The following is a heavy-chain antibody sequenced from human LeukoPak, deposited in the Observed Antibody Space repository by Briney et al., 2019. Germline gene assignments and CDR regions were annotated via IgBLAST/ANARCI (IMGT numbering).Heavy chain of an antibody. CDR2: IYYSGST. CDR3: ARLFRSGYYYFDY. V-gene: IGHV4-39*02. CDR1: GGSVSSSSYY. Sequence: PSEAVSLTCTVSGGSVSSSSYYWGWIRQPPGKGLEWIGSIYYSGSTYYNPSLKSRVTISVDTSKNHFSLKLSSVTAADTAVYYCARLFRSGYYYFDYWGQGTLVTLPT. D-gene: IGHD3-22*01. J-gene: IGHJ4*02.